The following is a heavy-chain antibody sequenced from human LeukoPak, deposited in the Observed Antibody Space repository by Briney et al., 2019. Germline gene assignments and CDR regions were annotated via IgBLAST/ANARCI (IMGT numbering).Heavy chain of an antibody. CDR3: ARVKSLKTLGVYSSGWYSKFANRFDP. CDR2: INHSGST. CDR1: GGSFSGYY. Sequence: PSETLSLTCAVYGGSFSGYYWSWIRQPPGKGLEWIGEINHSGSTNYNPSLKSRVTISVDTSKNQFSLKLSSVTAADTAVYYCARVKSLKTLGVYSSGWYSKFANRFDPWGQGTLVTVSS. D-gene: IGHD6-19*01. V-gene: IGHV4-34*01. J-gene: IGHJ5*02.